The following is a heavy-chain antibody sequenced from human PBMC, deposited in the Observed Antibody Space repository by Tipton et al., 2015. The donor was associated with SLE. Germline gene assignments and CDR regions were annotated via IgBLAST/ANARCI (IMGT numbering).Heavy chain of an antibody. CDR1: GFTFSSYA. D-gene: IGHD7-27*01. V-gene: IGHV3-7*01. CDR3: ARSNWGWAFDI. CDR2: IREDGSGK. J-gene: IGHJ3*02. Sequence: SLRLSCATSGFTFSSYAMSWVRQAPGKGLEWVANIREDGSGKFYVDSLKGRFTISRDNAKNSVYLQMNSLRVEDTAVYYCARSNWGWAFDIWGEGTMVTVSS.